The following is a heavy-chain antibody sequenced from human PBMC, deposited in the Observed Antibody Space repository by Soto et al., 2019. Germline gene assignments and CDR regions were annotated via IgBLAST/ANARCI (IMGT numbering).Heavy chain of an antibody. CDR3: ARDARTTCDGDCSSYYYYNMDV. J-gene: IGHJ6*02. V-gene: IGHV4-30-4*01. CDR1: GGSISSGDYY. CDR2: IYYSGST. D-gene: IGHD2-21*02. Sequence: QVQLQESGPGLVKPSQTLSLTCTVSGGSISSGDYYWSWIRQPPGKGLEWIGYIYYSGSTYYNPSLRSRVTISVDTSKNQFSLKLSSVTAADTAVYYCARDARTTCDGDCSSYYYYNMDVWGQGTTVTVSS.